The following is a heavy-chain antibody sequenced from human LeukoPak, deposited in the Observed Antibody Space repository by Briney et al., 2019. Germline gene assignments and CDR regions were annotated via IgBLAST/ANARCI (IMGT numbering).Heavy chain of an antibody. J-gene: IGHJ6*03. D-gene: IGHD1/OR15-1a*01. V-gene: IGHV4-38-2*02. CDR3: ARGAADRNNYYYYIDV. Sequence: SETLSLTCTVSGYSISSGYYWGWIRQPPGKGLEWIGSIYHSGSTYYNPSLKSRVTISVDTSKNQFSLKLKSVTAADTAVYYCARGAADRNNYYYYIDVWGNGTTVTVSS. CDR2: IYHSGST. CDR1: GYSISSGYY.